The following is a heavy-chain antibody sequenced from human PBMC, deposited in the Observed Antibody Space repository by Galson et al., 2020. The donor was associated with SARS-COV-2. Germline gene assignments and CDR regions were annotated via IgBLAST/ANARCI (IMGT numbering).Heavy chain of an antibody. Sequence: GGSLRLSCAASGFTYSTYAMNWVRRAPGKGLEWVSGISGSSGSTYYADSVKGRFKISRDNSKNTLNLEMNNLRTEDAAVYYCAKGGSSTSNWFGGWFDPWGQGTLVTVSS. CDR2: ISGSSGST. CDR1: GFTYSTYA. J-gene: IGHJ5*02. D-gene: IGHD2-2*01. CDR3: AKGGSSTSNWFGGWFDP. V-gene: IGHV3-23*01.